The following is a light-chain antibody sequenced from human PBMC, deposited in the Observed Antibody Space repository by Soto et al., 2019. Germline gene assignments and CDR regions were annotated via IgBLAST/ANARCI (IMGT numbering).Light chain of an antibody. CDR3: QQYYSTPRT. V-gene: IGKV1-5*01. Sequence: DIQMTQSPSTLSASVVDRVTITCLASQSISSWLAWYQQKPGKAPKLLIYDASSLESGVPSRFSGSGSGTDFTLTISSLQAEDAAVYYCQQYYSTPRTFGQGTKVDIK. J-gene: IGKJ1*01. CDR2: DAS. CDR1: QSISSW.